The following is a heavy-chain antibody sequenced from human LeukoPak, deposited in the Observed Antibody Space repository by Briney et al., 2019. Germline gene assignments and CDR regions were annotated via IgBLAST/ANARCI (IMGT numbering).Heavy chain of an antibody. CDR3: ARFQPNEDY. J-gene: IGHJ4*02. D-gene: IGHD1-1*01. CDR2: ISSSSTNI. V-gene: IGHV3-21*04. Sequence: PGGSLRLSCAASGFAFSSYNINWVRQAPGKGLEWVSSISSSSTNIYYADSVKGRFTISRDNSKNTLYLQMNSLRAEDTAVYYCARFQPNEDYWGQGTLVTVSS. CDR1: GFAFSSYN.